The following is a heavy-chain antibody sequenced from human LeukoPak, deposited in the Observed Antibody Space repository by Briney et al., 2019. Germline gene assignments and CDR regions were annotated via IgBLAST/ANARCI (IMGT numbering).Heavy chain of an antibody. J-gene: IGHJ4*02. V-gene: IGHV3-7*03. CDR3: ATYRQVLLPFES. CDR1: GFTFSSYW. CDR2: IKQDGSEN. Sequence: PGGSLRLSCAASGFTFSSYWMSWVRQAPGKGLEWVANIKQDGSENNYVDSVKGRFTISRDNSKSTLSLQMNSLRAEDTAIYYCATYRQVLLPFESWGQGTLVTVSS. D-gene: IGHD2-8*02.